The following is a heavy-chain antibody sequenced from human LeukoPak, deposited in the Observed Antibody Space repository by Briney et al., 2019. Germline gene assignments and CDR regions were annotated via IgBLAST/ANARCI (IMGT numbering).Heavy chain of an antibody. CDR2: VYYTGST. V-gene: IGHV4-31*03. CDR3: ARISAGRYGMDV. CDR1: GGSVTSGGYY. J-gene: IGHJ6*02. D-gene: IGHD6-6*01. Sequence: SETLSLTCTVSGGSVTSGGYYWSCIRQHPGKGLEWIGYVYYTGSTYYNPSLKSRVTISPDTSKNHFSLKVSSVTAADTAVYYCARISAGRYGMDVWGQGTTVTVSS.